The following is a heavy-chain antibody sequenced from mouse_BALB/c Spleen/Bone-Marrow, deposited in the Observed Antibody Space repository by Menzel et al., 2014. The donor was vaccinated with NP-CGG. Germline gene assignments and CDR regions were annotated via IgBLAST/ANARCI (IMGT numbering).Heavy chain of an antibody. Sequence: EVQLQESGPELVKPGASVKMSCKASGYTFTDYYMDWVKQSHGESFEWIGRVNPYNGGTSYNQKFKGKATLTVDKSSSTAYMELNSLTSEDSAVYYCARSYGNYAYYFDYWGQGTTLTVSP. D-gene: IGHD2-1*01. CDR3: ARSYGNYAYYFDY. J-gene: IGHJ2*01. CDR1: GYTFTDYY. CDR2: VNPYNGGT. V-gene: IGHV1-19*01.